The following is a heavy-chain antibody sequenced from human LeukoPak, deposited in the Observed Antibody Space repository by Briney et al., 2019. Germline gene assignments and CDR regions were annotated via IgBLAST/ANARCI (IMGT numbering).Heavy chain of an antibody. Sequence: SGGSQRLSCAASGFTFSSYAMSWVRQAPGKGLEWVSAISGSGGSTYYADSVKGRFTISRDNSKNTLYLQMNSLRAEDTAVYYCAKGTNIVVVTATIPIFDYWGQGTLVTVSS. CDR2: ISGSGGST. D-gene: IGHD2-21*02. CDR1: GFTFSSYA. V-gene: IGHV3-23*01. J-gene: IGHJ4*02. CDR3: AKGTNIVVVTATIPIFDY.